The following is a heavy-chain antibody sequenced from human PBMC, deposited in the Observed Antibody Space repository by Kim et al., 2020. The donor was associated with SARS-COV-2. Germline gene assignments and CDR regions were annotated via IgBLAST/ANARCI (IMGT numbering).Heavy chain of an antibody. CDR1: GGTFSSYA. CDR2: IIPIFGTA. J-gene: IGHJ4*02. V-gene: IGHV1-69*13. D-gene: IGHD5-18*01. Sequence: SVKVSCKASGGTFSSYAISWVRQAPGQGLEWMGGIIPIFGTANYAQKFQGRVTITSDESTSTAYMELSSLRSEDTAVYYCARGTGYSSGGSVKDAFDYWGQGTLVTVSS. CDR3: ARGTGYSSGGSVKDAFDY.